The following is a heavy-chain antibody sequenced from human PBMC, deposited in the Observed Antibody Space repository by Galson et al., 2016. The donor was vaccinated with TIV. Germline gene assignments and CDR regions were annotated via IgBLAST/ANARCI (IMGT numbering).Heavy chain of an antibody. J-gene: IGHJ3*02. CDR2: SNPDSGDT. CDR3: ARDPSPVTTSTFDN. V-gene: IGHV1-2*02. CDR1: GYTFTGYD. D-gene: IGHD4-17*01. Sequence: SVKVSCKASGYTFTGYDMHWVRQAPGQGLEWMGWSNPDSGDTNYSQNFQGRVTMTRDTSMNTAYMDLSNLRSDDTAVYYCARDPSPVTTSTFDNCGQGTMVTVPS.